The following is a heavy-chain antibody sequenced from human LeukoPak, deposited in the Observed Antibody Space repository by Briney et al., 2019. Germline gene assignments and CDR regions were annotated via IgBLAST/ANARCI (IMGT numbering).Heavy chain of an antibody. CDR3: AREDSASGRGLGS. J-gene: IGHJ5*02. D-gene: IGHD3-10*01. V-gene: IGHV4-4*07. CDR2: ISTTETT. Sequence: SETLSLTCTVSGGSISSYFWTWIRQPAGKGLEWIGRISTTETTHYSPSLKNRVKMSVDTSKNQFSLKMTSVTAADTAIYYCAREDSASGRGLGSWGQGTLVTVSS. CDR1: GGSISSYF.